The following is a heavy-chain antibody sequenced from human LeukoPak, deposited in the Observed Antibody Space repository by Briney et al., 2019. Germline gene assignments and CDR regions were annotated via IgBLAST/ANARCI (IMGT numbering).Heavy chain of an antibody. Sequence: SETLSLTCTVSGGSISSYSWSWIRQPAGKGLEWIGRIYTSGSTNYNPSLKSRVTMSVDTSKNQFSLKLSSVTAADTAVYYCARGRRAIVGANNWFDPWGQGTLVTVSS. CDR2: IYTSGST. CDR1: GGSISSYS. J-gene: IGHJ5*02. CDR3: ARGRRAIVGANNWFDP. D-gene: IGHD1-26*01. V-gene: IGHV4-4*07.